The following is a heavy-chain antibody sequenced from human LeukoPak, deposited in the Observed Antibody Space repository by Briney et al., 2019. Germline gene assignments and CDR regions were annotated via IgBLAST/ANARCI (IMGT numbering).Heavy chain of an antibody. CDR1: GFTFSSYG. V-gene: IGHV3-30*02. CDR2: IRYDGSNK. J-gene: IGHJ4*02. D-gene: IGHD6-13*01. Sequence: PGGSLRLSCAASGFTFSSYGMHWVRQAPGKGLEWVAFIRYDGSNKYYADSVKGRFTISRDNSKNTLYLQMNSLRAEDTAVYYCAKDRSRIAAARTPFDYWGQGTLVTVSS. CDR3: AKDRSRIAAARTPFDY.